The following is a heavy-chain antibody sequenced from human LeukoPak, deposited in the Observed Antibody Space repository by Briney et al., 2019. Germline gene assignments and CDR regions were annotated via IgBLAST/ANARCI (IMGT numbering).Heavy chain of an antibody. J-gene: IGHJ4*02. CDR1: GFTFSSYG. D-gene: IGHD4-17*01. V-gene: IGHV3-30*18. Sequence: PGGSLRLSCAASGFTFSSYGMHWVRQAPGKGLEWVAVISYDGSNKYYADSVKGRFTISRDNSKNTLYLQMNSLRAEDTAVYYCAKMTTVTMAFDYWGQGILVTVSS. CDR2: ISYDGSNK. CDR3: AKMTTVTMAFDY.